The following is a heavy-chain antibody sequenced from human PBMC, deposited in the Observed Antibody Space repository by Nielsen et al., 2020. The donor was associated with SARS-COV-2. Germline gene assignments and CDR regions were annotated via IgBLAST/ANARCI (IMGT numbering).Heavy chain of an antibody. CDR1: GGSFSGYY. V-gene: IGHV4-34*01. CDR2: INHSGST. D-gene: IGHD6-25*01. J-gene: IGHJ5*02. CDR3: ARGTAARFGFDP. Sequence: GSLRLSCAVYGGSFSGYYWSWIRQPPGKGLEWIGEINHSGSTNYNPSLKSRVTISVDTSKNQFSLKLSSVTAADTAVYYCARGTAARFGFDPWGQGTLVTVSS.